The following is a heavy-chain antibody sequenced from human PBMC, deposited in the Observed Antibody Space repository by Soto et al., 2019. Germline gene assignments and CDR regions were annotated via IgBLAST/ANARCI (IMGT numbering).Heavy chain of an antibody. CDR1: GGSISSCY. V-gene: IGHV4-59*01. J-gene: IGHJ4*02. CDR2: IYYSWST. D-gene: IGHD3-10*01. CDR3: ARMVRGVIPNY. Sequence: QVQLQESGPGLVKPSETLSLTCTVSGGSISSCYWSWIRHPPGKGLEWIGYIYYSWSTNYNPSLKSRFTISVDTSKNQFSLHLSSMTAADTAVYYCARMVRGVIPNYWGQGTLVTVSS.